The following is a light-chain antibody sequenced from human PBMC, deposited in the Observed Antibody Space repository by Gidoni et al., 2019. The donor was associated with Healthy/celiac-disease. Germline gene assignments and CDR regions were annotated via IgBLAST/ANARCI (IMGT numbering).Light chain of an antibody. CDR2: AAS. Sequence: AIQMTQSPSSLSASVGDRVTITCRASQGIRNDLGWYQQKPEKAPKLLIYAASSLQSGVPSRFSGSGSGTDFTLTSSSLQPEDFATYYCLQDYNYPRTFGQGTKVEIK. CDR1: QGIRND. V-gene: IGKV1-6*01. J-gene: IGKJ1*01. CDR3: LQDYNYPRT.